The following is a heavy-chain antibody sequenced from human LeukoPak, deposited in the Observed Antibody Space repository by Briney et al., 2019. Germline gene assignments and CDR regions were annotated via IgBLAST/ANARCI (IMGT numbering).Heavy chain of an antibody. V-gene: IGHV3-30*18. J-gene: IGHJ4*02. CDR2: ISNDGSNK. D-gene: IGHD3-22*01. CDR3: AQEDYYDSSAYLGH. CDR1: GFTFSSYG. Sequence: GGSLRLSCAASGFTFSSYGMHWVRQAPGKGLEGVAVISNDGSNKYYADSVKGRFTISRDNSKNTLYLQMNSLRGEDSAVYYCAQEDYYDSSAYLGHWGQGTLVTVSS.